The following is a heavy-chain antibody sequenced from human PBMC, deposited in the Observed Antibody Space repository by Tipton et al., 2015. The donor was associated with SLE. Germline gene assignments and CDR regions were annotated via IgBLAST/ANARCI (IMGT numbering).Heavy chain of an antibody. CDR2: ISYDGSNK. V-gene: IGHV3-30*04. J-gene: IGHJ3*02. D-gene: IGHD5-24*01. CDR3: AREREGAFDI. Sequence: QVQLVQSGGGVVQPGRSLRLSCAASGITFSSYAMHWVRQAPGKGLEWVAVISYDGSNKYYADSVKGRFTISRDNSKNTLYLQMNSLRAEDTAVYYCAREREGAFDIWGQGTMVTVSS. CDR1: GITFSSYA.